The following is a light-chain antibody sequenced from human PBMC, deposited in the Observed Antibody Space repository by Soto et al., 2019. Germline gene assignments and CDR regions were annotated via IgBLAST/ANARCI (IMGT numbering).Light chain of an antibody. V-gene: IGLV2-14*01. CDR1: SSDVGRYNY. CDR3: SSYTSDITQV. Sequence: QSALTQPASVSGSPGQSITISCTGTSSDVGRYNYVSWYRQHPGTAPKLIISDVNSRPSGTSHRFSGSKAGNTASLTISGLQAEDEDYYYCSSYTSDITQVFGGGTKLTVL. CDR2: DVN. J-gene: IGLJ3*02.